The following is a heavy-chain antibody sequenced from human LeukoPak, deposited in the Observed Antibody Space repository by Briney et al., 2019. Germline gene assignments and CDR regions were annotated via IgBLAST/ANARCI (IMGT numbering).Heavy chain of an antibody. CDR2: IYTSGST. Sequence: SETLSLTCTVSGGSISSYYWSWIRQPAGKGLEWIGRIYTSGSTNYNPSLKSRVTMSVDTSKNQFSLKLSSVTAADTAVYYCASSYYDSSGYHLDYWGQGTLVTASS. D-gene: IGHD3-22*01. CDR1: GGSISSYY. CDR3: ASSYYDSSGYHLDY. J-gene: IGHJ4*02. V-gene: IGHV4-4*07.